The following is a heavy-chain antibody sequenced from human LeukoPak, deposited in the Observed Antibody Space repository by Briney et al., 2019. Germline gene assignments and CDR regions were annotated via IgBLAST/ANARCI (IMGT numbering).Heavy chain of an antibody. CDR2: ISTYNGDT. Sequence: VSVKVSCKASGYTFTNYGISWVRQAPGQGLEWMGWISTYNGDTNYAQKLQGRVTMTTDTSTSTASMELRSLRSDDTAVYYCARERGYDSSGYYHDAFDVWGQGTMVTVSS. J-gene: IGHJ3*01. V-gene: IGHV1-18*01. D-gene: IGHD3-22*01. CDR3: ARERGYDSSGYYHDAFDV. CDR1: GYTFTNYG.